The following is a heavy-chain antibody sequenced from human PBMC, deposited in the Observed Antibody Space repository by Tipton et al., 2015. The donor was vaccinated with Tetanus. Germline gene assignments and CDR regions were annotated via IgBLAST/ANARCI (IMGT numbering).Heavy chain of an antibody. CDR3: AKDHGPEITSVAATRYYYYGMDV. Sequence: SLRLSCAASGFTFSSYAMSWVRQAPGKGLEWVSGISGSGDKTHYAGSVKGRFAISRDNSKNTLYLQMNSLRAEDTAVYYCAKDHGPEITSVAATRYYYYGMDVWGQGTTVTVSS. D-gene: IGHD2-15*01. V-gene: IGHV3-23*01. CDR2: ISGSGDKT. J-gene: IGHJ6*02. CDR1: GFTFSSYA.